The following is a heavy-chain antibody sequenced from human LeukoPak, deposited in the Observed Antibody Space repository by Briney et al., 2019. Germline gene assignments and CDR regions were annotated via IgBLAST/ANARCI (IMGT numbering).Heavy chain of an antibody. CDR2: INHSGST. CDR1: GGSFSGYY. CDR3: SGGEQWNYYYYGMDV. J-gene: IGHJ6*02. V-gene: IGHV4-34*01. Sequence: SETLSLTCAVYGGSFSGYYWSWIRQPPGKGLEWIGEINHSGSTNYNPSLKSRVTISVDTSKNQFSLKLSSVTAADTAVYYCSGGEQWNYYYYGMDVWGQGTTVTVSS. D-gene: IGHD1/OR15-1a*01.